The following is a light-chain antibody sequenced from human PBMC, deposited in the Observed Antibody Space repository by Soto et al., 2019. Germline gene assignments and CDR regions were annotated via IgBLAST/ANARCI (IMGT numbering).Light chain of an antibody. CDR1: SSDVGGYNY. Sequence: QSVLTQPASVSGSPGQSITISCTGTSSDVGGYNYVSWYQQHPGKAPKLMIYDVSNRPSGVSNRFSGTKSGNTASLTISGLQAEEEADYYCSSYTSSITPHVVFGGGTKLTVL. V-gene: IGLV2-14*01. J-gene: IGLJ2*01. CDR2: DVS. CDR3: SSYTSSITPHVV.